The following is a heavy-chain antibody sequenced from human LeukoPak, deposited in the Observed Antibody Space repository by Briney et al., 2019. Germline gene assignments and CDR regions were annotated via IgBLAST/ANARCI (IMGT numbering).Heavy chain of an antibody. CDR3: ARDYSSSSPAAEYRFDY. J-gene: IGHJ4*02. D-gene: IGHD6-6*01. CDR2: ISYDGSNK. Sequence: PGRSLRLSCAASGFTFSSYAMHRVRQAPGKGLEWVAVISYDGSNKYYADSVKGRFTISRDNSKNTLYLQMNSLRAEDTAVYYCARDYSSSSPAAEYRFDYWGQGTLVTVSS. V-gene: IGHV3-30-3*01. CDR1: GFTFSSYA.